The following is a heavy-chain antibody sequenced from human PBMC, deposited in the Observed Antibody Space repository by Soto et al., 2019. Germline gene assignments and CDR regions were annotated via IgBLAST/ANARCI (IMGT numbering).Heavy chain of an antibody. D-gene: IGHD4-17*01. CDR2: IYYNGDA. CDR3: ARQKVSRFYGEVDFFDY. J-gene: IGHJ4*02. V-gene: IGHV4-39*01. Sequence: PSETLSLTCTVSGGSISSSDYYWGWIRQPPGKGLEWIGSIYYNGDAFYNPSLKSRVTMSVDTSKTQFSLKLRSVTAADTAVYYCARQKVSRFYGEVDFFDYWGLGTLVTVSS. CDR1: GGSISSSDYY.